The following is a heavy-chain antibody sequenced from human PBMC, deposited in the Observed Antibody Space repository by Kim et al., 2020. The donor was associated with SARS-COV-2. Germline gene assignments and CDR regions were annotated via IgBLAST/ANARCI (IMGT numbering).Heavy chain of an antibody. V-gene: IGHV1-3*01. J-gene: IGHJ4*02. Sequence: ASVKVSCKASGYTFTSYAMHWVRQAPGQRLEWMGWINAGNGNTKYSQKFQGRVTITRDTSASTAYMELSSLRSEDTAVYYCATSVYYDSSGYYYWKVGFDYWGQGTLVTVSS. CDR1: GYTFTSYA. CDR2: INAGNGNT. CDR3: ATSVYYDSSGYYYWKVGFDY. D-gene: IGHD3-22*01.